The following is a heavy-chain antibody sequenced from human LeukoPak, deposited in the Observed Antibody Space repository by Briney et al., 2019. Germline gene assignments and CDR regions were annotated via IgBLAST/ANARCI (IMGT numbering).Heavy chain of an antibody. CDR1: GFNFCDYA. CDR3: ARSYDDFWVSYYDY. V-gene: IGHV3-49*04. J-gene: IGHJ4*03. CDR2: IRSKAYGGTT. D-gene: IGHD3-16*01. Sequence: GGSLRLFCTASGFNFCDYAMRWVRQAPGKGLEGVGFIRSKAYGGTTEYAASVKGRFTISRDESKSIAYLQMNSLKAEDTAVYYCARSYDDFWVSYYDYWGHGTLVTVSS.